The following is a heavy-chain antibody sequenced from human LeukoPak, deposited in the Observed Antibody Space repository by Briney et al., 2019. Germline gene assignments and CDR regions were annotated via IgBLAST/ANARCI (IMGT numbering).Heavy chain of an antibody. V-gene: IGHV3-30*03. CDR1: GFTFSSYG. CDR3: AVIAVAGGGFDY. CDR2: ISYDGSNK. J-gene: IGHJ4*02. D-gene: IGHD6-19*01. Sequence: PGRSLRLSCAASGFTFSSYGMHWVRQAPGKGLEWVAVISYDGSNKYYADSVEGRFTISRDNSKNTLYLQMNSLRAEDTAVYYCAVIAVAGGGFDYWGQGTLVTVSS.